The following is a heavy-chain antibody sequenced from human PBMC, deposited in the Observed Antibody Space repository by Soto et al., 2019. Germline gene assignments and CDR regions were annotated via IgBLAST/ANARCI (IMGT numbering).Heavy chain of an antibody. Sequence: GASVKVSCKASGYTLTSYGISWVRQAPGQGLEWMGWISAYNGNTNYAQKLQGRVTMTTDTSTSTAYKELRSLRSDDTAVYYCARGWGDYANDAFDIWGKGTMVTVSS. CDR1: GYTLTSYG. V-gene: IGHV1-18*01. CDR2: ISAYNGNT. J-gene: IGHJ3*02. D-gene: IGHD4-17*01. CDR3: ARGWGDYANDAFDI.